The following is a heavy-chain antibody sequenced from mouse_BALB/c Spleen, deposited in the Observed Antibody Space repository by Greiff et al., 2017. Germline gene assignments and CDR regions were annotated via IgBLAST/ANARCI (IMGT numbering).Heavy chain of an antibody. CDR2: IYWDDDK. CDR3: ARKREYYGNYGYWYFDV. J-gene: IGHJ1*01. CDR1: GFSLSTSGMG. V-gene: IGHV8-12*01. Sequence: QVTLKVCGPGILQPSQTLSLTCSFSGFSLSTSGMGVSWIRQPSGKGLEWLAHIYWDDDKRYNPSLKSRLTISKDTSSNQVFLKITSVDTADTATYYCARKREYYGNYGYWYFDVWGAGTTVTVSS. D-gene: IGHD2-1*01.